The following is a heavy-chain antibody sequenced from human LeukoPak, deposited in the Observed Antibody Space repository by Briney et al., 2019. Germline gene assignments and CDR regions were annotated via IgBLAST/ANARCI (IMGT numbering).Heavy chain of an antibody. J-gene: IGHJ4*02. CDR2: IIPLLGMA. D-gene: IGHD3-22*01. CDR3: AREFYYDSSGYQPYFDY. CDR1: GGTFITYA. V-gene: IGHV1-69*04. Sequence: GASVKVSCKASGGTFITYAVSWVRQAPGQGLEWMGRIIPLLGMANYAQKFQARVAITADKSTGTAYMQLSSLRSEDTAVYFCAREFYYDSSGYQPYFDYWGQGTLITVSS.